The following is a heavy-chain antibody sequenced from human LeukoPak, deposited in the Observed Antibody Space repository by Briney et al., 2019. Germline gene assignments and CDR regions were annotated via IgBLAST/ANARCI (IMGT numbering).Heavy chain of an antibody. D-gene: IGHD3-22*01. Sequence: GGSLRLSCAASGFTFDDYGMSWVRQAPGKGLEWVSGINWNGGSTGYADFVKGRFTISRDNAKNSLYLQMNSLRAEGTALYYCARGDSSGYYFFDYWGQGTLVTVSS. V-gene: IGHV3-20*04. J-gene: IGHJ4*02. CDR3: ARGDSSGYYFFDY. CDR2: INWNGGST. CDR1: GFTFDDYG.